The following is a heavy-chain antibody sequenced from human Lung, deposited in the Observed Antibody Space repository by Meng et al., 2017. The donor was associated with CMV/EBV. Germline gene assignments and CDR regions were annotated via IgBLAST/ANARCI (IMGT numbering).Heavy chain of an antibody. CDR3: ARTYRYACRSHHFIDY. D-gene: IGHD3-16*02. Sequence: SGCTFFSCTLCWLRHAPARGLVWIGLVITNTGKPTYAPCFTSRYIISLDIGVSTAYLQISRLKAEDTAVYYCARTYRYACRSHHFIDYWGQGTLVTVSS. CDR1: GCTFFSCT. CDR2: VITNTGKP. V-gene: IGHV7-4-1*02. J-gene: IGHJ4*02.